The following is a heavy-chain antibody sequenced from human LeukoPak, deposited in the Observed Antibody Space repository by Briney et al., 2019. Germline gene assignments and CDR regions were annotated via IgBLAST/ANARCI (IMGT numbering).Heavy chain of an antibody. CDR3: ARAGGVVPAAIGFDY. J-gene: IGHJ4*02. Sequence: GGSLRLSCAASGFTFSSYAMHWVRQAPGKGLEWVADISYDGSNKYYADSVKGRFTISRDNSKNTLYLQMNSLRAEDTAVYYCARAGGVVPAAIGFDYWGQGTLVTVSS. CDR1: GFTFSSYA. V-gene: IGHV3-30-3*01. CDR2: ISYDGSNK. D-gene: IGHD2-2*01.